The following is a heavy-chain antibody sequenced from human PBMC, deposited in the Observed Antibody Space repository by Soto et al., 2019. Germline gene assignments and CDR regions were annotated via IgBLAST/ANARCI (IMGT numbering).Heavy chain of an antibody. D-gene: IGHD6-19*01. V-gene: IGHV3-23*01. Sequence: EVQLLESGGGLVQPGGCLRLSCAASGFTFSSYAMSWVRQAPGKGLEWVSAISGSGGSTYYADSVKGRFTISRDNSKNTLYLQMNSLRAEDTAVYYCAKPISGWYKGFDYWGQGTLVTVSS. CDR1: GFTFSSYA. CDR2: ISGSGGST. CDR3: AKPISGWYKGFDY. J-gene: IGHJ4*02.